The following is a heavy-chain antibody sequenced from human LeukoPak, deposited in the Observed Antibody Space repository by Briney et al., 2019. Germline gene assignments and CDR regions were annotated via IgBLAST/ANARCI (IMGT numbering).Heavy chain of an antibody. J-gene: IGHJ4*02. Sequence: ASVKVSCKASGYTFISFHMHWVRQAPGQGLEWMGIVNLSGGSTSYAQKFQGRVTMTRDMSTSTVYMELSSLTSEDTAVYYCARGQSWFGELSVDYWGQGTLVTVSS. CDR2: VNLSGGST. CDR1: GYTFISFH. V-gene: IGHV1-46*01. D-gene: IGHD3-10*01. CDR3: ARGQSWFGELSVDY.